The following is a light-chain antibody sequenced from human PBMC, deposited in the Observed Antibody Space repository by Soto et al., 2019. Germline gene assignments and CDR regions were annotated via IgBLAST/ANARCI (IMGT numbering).Light chain of an antibody. CDR1: QSVSGS. V-gene: IGKV3-11*01. CDR3: QQGNNWPLT. CDR2: DAS. Sequence: EIVLTQSPATLSLSPGERATLSCRASQSVSGSLAWYQQKPGQAPRLLIYDASNRATGIPARFSGSGSGTDFTLTISSLEPEDFAVYHCQQGNNWPLTFGGGTEVETK. J-gene: IGKJ4*01.